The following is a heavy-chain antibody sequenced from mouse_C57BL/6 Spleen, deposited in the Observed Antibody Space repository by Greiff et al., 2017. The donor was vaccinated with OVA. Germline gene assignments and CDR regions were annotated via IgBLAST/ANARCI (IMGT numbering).Heavy chain of an antibody. Sequence: VQLVESGAELVKPGASVKISCKASGYAFSSYWMNWVKQRPGKGLEWIGQIYPGDGDTNYNGKFKGKATLTADKSSSTAYMQLSSLTSEDAAVDFCAREGGLRRERYYFDYWGQGTTLTVAS. CDR3: AREGGLRRERYYFDY. J-gene: IGHJ2*01. V-gene: IGHV1-80*01. D-gene: IGHD2-4*01. CDR2: IYPGDGDT. CDR1: GYAFSSYW.